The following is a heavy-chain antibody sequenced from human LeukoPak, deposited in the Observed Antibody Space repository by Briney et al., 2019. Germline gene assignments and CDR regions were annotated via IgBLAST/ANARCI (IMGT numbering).Heavy chain of an antibody. CDR1: GFTFSSYE. Sequence: PGGSLRLSCAASGFTFSSYEMNWVRQAPGKGLEWVSYISSSGSTIYYADSVKGRFTISRDNAKNSLYLQMNSLRAEDTAVYYCARTAAGTKYTIYYYYYMDVWGKGTTVTISS. CDR3: ARTAAGTKYTIYYYYYMDV. J-gene: IGHJ6*03. CDR2: ISSSGSTI. D-gene: IGHD6-13*01. V-gene: IGHV3-48*03.